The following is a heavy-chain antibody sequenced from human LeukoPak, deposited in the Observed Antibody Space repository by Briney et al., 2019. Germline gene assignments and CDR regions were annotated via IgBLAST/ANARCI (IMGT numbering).Heavy chain of an antibody. CDR2: IYYSGST. Sequence: PSETLSLTCTVSGGSLSSYYWSWLRQPPGKGLEWIGYIYYSGSTNYNPSLTSRVTISVDTSKNQFSLKLSSVTAADTAVYYCARVGARLWFGTGDVWGKGTTVTISS. CDR3: ARVGARLWFGTGDV. D-gene: IGHD3-10*01. J-gene: IGHJ6*04. V-gene: IGHV4-59*01. CDR1: GGSLSSYY.